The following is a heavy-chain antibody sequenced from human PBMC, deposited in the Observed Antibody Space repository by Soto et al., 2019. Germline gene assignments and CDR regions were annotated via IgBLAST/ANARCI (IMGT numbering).Heavy chain of an antibody. CDR3: ARDAPLGGTTTYYYYYGMDV. J-gene: IGHJ6*02. CDR2: IYYSGST. Sequence: SETLSLTCTVSGGSMNYYWGWIRQPPGKGLEWLGNIYYSGSTYYNPSLESRVTISLDTSKKQVSLRLSSVTAADTAVYYCARDAPLGGTTTYYYYYGMDVWGQGTTVTVSS. CDR1: GGSMNYY. V-gene: IGHV4-39*02. D-gene: IGHD1-7*01.